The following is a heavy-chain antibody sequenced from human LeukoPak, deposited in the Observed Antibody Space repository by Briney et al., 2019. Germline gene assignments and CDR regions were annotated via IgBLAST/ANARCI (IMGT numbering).Heavy chain of an antibody. J-gene: IGHJ4*02. D-gene: IGHD1-26*01. Sequence: RGSLRLSCAASGFTFSNYGMHWVRQAPGKGLEWVVVISHDGSNNNYADSVKGRFTISRDNAKNSLYLQMKSLRAEDTTVYYCARDMGYSGSWPGYFDYWGQGVLVTVSS. CDR3: ARDMGYSGSWPGYFDY. CDR1: GFTFSNYG. V-gene: IGHV3-30*03. CDR2: ISHDGSNN.